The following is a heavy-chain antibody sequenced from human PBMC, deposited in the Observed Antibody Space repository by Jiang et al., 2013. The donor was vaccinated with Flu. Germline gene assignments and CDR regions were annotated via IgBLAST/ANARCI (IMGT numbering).Heavy chain of an antibody. Sequence: APGKGLEWVAVIWDDGSNKYYADSVKGRFTISRDNSKNTLYLQMNSLRDEDTAVYYCARDPTSYGNYFDYWGQGTLVTVSS. D-gene: IGHD4-17*01. CDR3: ARDPTSYGNYFDY. CDR2: IWDDGSNK. J-gene: IGHJ4*02. V-gene: IGHV3-33*01.